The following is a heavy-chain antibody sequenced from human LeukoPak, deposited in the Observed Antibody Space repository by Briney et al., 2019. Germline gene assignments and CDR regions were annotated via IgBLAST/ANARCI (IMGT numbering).Heavy chain of an antibody. J-gene: IGHJ4*02. Sequence: GGSLRLSCAASGFSFDDYAMHWVRQAPGKGLEWVSGISWNSGSIGYAVSVKGRFTISRDNAKNSLYLQMNSLRAEDTALYYCAVGTTGTTPFDYWGQGTLVTVSS. V-gene: IGHV3-9*01. CDR2: ISWNSGSI. CDR3: AVGTTGTTPFDY. CDR1: GFSFDDYA. D-gene: IGHD1-1*01.